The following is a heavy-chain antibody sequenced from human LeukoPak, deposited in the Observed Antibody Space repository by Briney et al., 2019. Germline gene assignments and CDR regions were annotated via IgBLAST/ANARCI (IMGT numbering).Heavy chain of an antibody. V-gene: IGHV4-59*01. Sequence: SSETLSLTCTVSGASISTYYWSWIRQPPGKGREWIGYISGSGSTKYNPSLKSRVTISVDTSTSQCSLRLTSVTAADTAVYYCARVPGSGWYYYYMDVWGKGTTVTVSS. CDR1: GASISTYY. CDR3: ARVPGSGWYYYYMDV. CDR2: ISGSGST. D-gene: IGHD6-19*01. J-gene: IGHJ6*03.